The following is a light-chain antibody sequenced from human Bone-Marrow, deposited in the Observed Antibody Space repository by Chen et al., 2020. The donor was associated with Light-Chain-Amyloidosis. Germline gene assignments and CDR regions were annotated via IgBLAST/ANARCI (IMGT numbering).Light chain of an antibody. CDR2: GSS. CDR1: QTISSND. CDR3: QQYGTSPLT. V-gene: IGKV3-20*01. J-gene: IGKJ4*01. Sequence: IVLTQSPGTLSLAPGAGANLSCRASQTISSNDLTWYQQKFGQAPRLLMYGSSSRATGIPDRFTGSGSGTDFTLTINRLEPEDFAMYYCQQYGTSPLTFGGGTKVEIK.